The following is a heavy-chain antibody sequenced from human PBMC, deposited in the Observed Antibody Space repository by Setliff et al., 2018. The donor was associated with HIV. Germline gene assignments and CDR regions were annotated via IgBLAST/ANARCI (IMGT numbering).Heavy chain of an antibody. J-gene: IGHJ6*02. Sequence: SVKVSCKASGGTFSSYAISWVRQAPGQGLEWMGGIILLFGTPNYAQKFQGRVTITADESTSTAYMELSSLRSEDTAVYYCARDLYYYDSSGYYPGNYYGMDVWGRGTTVTVSS. V-gene: IGHV1-69*13. CDR3: ARDLYYYDSSGYYPGNYYGMDV. D-gene: IGHD3-22*01. CDR1: GGTFSSYA. CDR2: IILLFGTP.